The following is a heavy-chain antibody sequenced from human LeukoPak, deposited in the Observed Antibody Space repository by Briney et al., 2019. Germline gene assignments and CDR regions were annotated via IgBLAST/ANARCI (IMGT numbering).Heavy chain of an antibody. CDR3: ASYYYGSGRDYYYYYGMDV. Sequence: GGSLRLSCAASGFTFSDYYMSWTRQAPGKGLEWVSYISGSGSTISYADPVKGRFTISRDNAKNSLYLQMNSLRAEDTAVYYCASYYYGSGRDYYYYYGMDVWGQGTTVTVSS. J-gene: IGHJ6*02. CDR1: GFTFSDYY. V-gene: IGHV3-11*04. D-gene: IGHD3-10*01. CDR2: ISGSGSTI.